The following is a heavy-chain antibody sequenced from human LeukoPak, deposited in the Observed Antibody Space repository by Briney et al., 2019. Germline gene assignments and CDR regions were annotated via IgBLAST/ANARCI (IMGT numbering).Heavy chain of an antibody. V-gene: IGHV3-23*01. J-gene: IGHJ5*02. Sequence: PGGSLRLSCAASEFTFSSYAMSWVRQAPGKGLEWVSAISGSGGSTYYADSVKGRFTISRDNSKNTLYLQMNSLRAEDTAVYYCAKESIAVAGIENWFDPWGQGTLVTVSS. CDR1: EFTFSSYA. CDR2: ISGSGGST. D-gene: IGHD6-19*01. CDR3: AKESIAVAGIENWFDP.